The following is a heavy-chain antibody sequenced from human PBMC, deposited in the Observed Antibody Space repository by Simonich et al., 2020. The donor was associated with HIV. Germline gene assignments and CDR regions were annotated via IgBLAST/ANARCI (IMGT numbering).Heavy chain of an antibody. J-gene: IGHJ3*02. V-gene: IGHV1-2*02. CDR3: AFLGGYDSSGFDAFDI. CDR1: GYTFTGYY. D-gene: IGHD3-22*01. CDR2: INPNSGGT. Sequence: QVQLVQSGAEVKKSGASVKVSCKASGYTFTGYYMHWVRQAPGQGLEWVGWINPNSGGTNYAQKFQGRVTRTRDTSISTAYMELSRLRSDDTAVYYCAFLGGYDSSGFDAFDIWGQGTMVSVSS.